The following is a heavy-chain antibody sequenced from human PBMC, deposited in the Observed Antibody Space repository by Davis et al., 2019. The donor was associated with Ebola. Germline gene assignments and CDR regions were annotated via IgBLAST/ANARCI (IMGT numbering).Heavy chain of an antibody. CDR3: TANDYGDYGVDY. CDR2: IRSKANTYAT. V-gene: IGHV3-73*01. D-gene: IGHD4-17*01. J-gene: IGHJ4*02. CDR1: GFTFSGSA. Sequence: GEFLKISCAASGFTFSGSAMHWVRQASGKGLEWVGRIRSKANTYATAYAASVKGRFTISRDDSKNTAYLQMNSLKTEDTAVYYCTANDYGDYGVDYWGQGTLVTVSS.